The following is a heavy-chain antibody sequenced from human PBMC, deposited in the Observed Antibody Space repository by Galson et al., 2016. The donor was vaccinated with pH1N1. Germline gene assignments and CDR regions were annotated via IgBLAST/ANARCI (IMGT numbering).Heavy chain of an antibody. D-gene: IGHD3-10*01. CDR3: ARADHFAANGGFDP. V-gene: IGHV1-8*03. CDR2: VNPNSGNA. J-gene: IGHJ5*02. Sequence: SVKVSCKASGYPFTRYDINWVRQAPGQGLKWMGWVNPNSGNAGYARKFRDRVTLTRDTSINTVYMEMSSLRHDDTAAYYCARADHFAANGGFDPWGQGTLVTVSS. CDR1: GYPFTRYD.